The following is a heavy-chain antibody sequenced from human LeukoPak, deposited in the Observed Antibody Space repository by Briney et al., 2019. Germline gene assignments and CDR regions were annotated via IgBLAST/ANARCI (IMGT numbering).Heavy chain of an antibody. D-gene: IGHD2/OR15-2a*01. CDR2: ISTSSSYI. CDR1: GFKFSSYN. CDR3: ARDKDDRSTSSVYWYFDL. V-gene: IGHV3-21*01. J-gene: IGHJ2*01. Sequence: GGSLRLSCAVSGFKFSSYNMNWVRQAPGKGLEWVSSISTSSSYIYSADSVKGRFTISRDNAKNSLYLQMNSLRAEDTAVYYCARDKDDRSTSSVYWYFDLWGRGTLVTVSS.